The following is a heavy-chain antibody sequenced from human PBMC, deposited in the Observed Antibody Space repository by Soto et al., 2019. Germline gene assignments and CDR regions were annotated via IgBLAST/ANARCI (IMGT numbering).Heavy chain of an antibody. CDR2: IDDGGSGT. Sequence: GGAPRLSFPTPGITLRHFLMHWVRQAPGKGLVWVARIDDGGSGTSYADFAKGRFTISKDDAKNTVYLQMNSLRAEDTSVYYCTTTFEHWGRGTPVTVSS. CDR1: GITLRHFL. J-gene: IGHJ4*02. V-gene: IGHV3-74*01. CDR3: TTTFEH.